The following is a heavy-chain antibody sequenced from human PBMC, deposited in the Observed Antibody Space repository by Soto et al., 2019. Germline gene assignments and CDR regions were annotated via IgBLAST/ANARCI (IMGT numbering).Heavy chain of an antibody. CDR3: ASGRAQFDY. J-gene: IGHJ4*02. CDR2: INHSGST. Sequence: SETLSLTCAVYGGSFSGYSWSWIRQPPGKGLEWIGEINHSGSTNYNPSLKSRVTISVDTSKNQFSLKLSSVTAADTAVYYCASGRAQFDYWGQGTLVTVSS. V-gene: IGHV4-34*01. CDR1: GGSFSGYS.